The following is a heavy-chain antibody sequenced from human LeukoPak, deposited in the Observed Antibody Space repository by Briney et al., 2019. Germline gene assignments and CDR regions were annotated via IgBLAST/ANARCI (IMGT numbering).Heavy chain of an antibody. V-gene: IGHV4-31*03. CDR2: IYYSGST. D-gene: IGHD6-19*01. CDR1: GGSISSGGYY. J-gene: IGHJ3*02. CDR3: ARHSSGWDGDRGAFDI. Sequence: SETLSLTCTVSGGSISSGGYYWSWIRQHPGKGLEWIGYIYYSGSTYYNPSLKSRVTISVDTSKNQFSLKLSSVTAADTAVYYCARHSSGWDGDRGAFDIWGQGTMVTVSS.